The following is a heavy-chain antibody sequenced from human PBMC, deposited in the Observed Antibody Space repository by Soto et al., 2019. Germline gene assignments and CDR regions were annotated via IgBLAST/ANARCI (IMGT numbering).Heavy chain of an antibody. Sequence: PGGSLRLSCAASGFTFSSYAMHWVRQAPGKGLEWVAVISYDGSNKYYADSVKGRFTISRDNSKNTLYLKMNSLKAEDTAVYYCSKGGNSGYDSDYWGQGTLVTVSS. J-gene: IGHJ4*02. D-gene: IGHD5-12*01. CDR2: ISYDGSNK. CDR1: GFTFSSYA. CDR3: SKGGNSGYDSDY. V-gene: IGHV3-30-3*01.